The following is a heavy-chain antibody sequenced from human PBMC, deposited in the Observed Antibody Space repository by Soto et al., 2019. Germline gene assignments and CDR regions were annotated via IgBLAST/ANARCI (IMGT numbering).Heavy chain of an antibody. CDR3: ARDRYSSSYDYYYGMDV. D-gene: IGHD6-6*01. V-gene: IGHV3-21*01. J-gene: IGHJ6*02. CDR1: GFTFSSYS. Sequence: GGSLRLSCAASGFTFSSYSMNWVRQAPGKGLEWVSSISSSSSYIYYADSVKGRFTISRDNAKNSLYLQMNSLRAEDTAVYYCARDRYSSSYDYYYGMDVWGQGTTVTVSS. CDR2: ISSSSSYI.